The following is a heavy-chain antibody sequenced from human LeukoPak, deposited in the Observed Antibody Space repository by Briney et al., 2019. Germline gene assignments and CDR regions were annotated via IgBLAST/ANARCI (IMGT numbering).Heavy chain of an antibody. J-gene: IGHJ4*02. Sequence: SETLSLTCTVSGGSISSYYWSWIRQPPGKGLEWIGYIYYSGSTNYNPSLKSRVTISVDTSKNQFSLKLSSVTAADTAVYYCARLGIDCGDPDYWGQGTLVTVSS. CDR3: ARLGIDCGDPDY. V-gene: IGHV4-59*08. CDR1: GGSISSYY. CDR2: IYYSGST. D-gene: IGHD4-17*01.